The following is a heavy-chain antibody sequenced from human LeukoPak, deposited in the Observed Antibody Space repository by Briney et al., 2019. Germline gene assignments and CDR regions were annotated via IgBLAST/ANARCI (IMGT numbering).Heavy chain of an antibody. CDR3: AKWKTVAATDY. Sequence: PGGSLRLSCAASGFTFSNYGMSWVRQAPGKGLEWVSAISGSGDSTYYADSVKGRFTISRDNSKNTLFLQMNSLRAEDTAVYYCAKWKTVAATDYWGQGTLVTVSS. J-gene: IGHJ4*02. V-gene: IGHV3-23*01. CDR1: GFTFSNYG. CDR2: ISGSGDST. D-gene: IGHD6-19*01.